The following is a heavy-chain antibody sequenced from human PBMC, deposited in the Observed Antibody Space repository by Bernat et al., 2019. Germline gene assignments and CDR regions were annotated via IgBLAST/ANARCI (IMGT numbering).Heavy chain of an antibody. V-gene: IGHV3-33*01. J-gene: IGHJ4*02. D-gene: IGHD3-10*01. CDR1: GFTFSSYG. Sequence: QVQLVESGGGVVQPGRSPRLSCAASGFTFSSYGMHWVRQAPGKGLEWVAVIWYDGSNKYYADSVKGRFTISRDNSKNTLYLQMNSLRAEDTAVYYWERDRRPVGEVLRPHLDYWGQGTLVTVSS. CDR2: IWYDGSNK. CDR3: ERDRRPVGEVLRPHLDY.